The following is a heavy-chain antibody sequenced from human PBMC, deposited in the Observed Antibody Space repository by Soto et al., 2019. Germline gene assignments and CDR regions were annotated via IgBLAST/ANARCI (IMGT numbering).Heavy chain of an antibody. CDR1: GGSISSGDYY. V-gene: IGHV4-30-4*01. D-gene: IGHD4-17*01. J-gene: IGHJ3*02. CDR3: AREPTVTTGGAFDI. Sequence: QVQLQESGPGLVKPSQTLSLTCTVSGGSISSGDYYWSWIRQPPGKGLEWIGYIYYSGSTYYNPSLKSRVTLSVAPSKTQFSLQLSSVTAADTAVYYCAREPTVTTGGAFDIWGQGTMVTVSS. CDR2: IYYSGST.